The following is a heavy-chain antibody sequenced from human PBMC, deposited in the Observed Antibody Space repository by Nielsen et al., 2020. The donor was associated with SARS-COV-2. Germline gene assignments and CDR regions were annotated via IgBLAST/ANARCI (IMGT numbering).Heavy chain of an antibody. Sequence: GGSLRLSCAASGFTFSNFAMNWVRLAPGKGLEWVSTIGVSGGGTYYADSLKGRFTISRDNSKNTLYLQMNSLGADDTAIYYCTRRVAGGTMDVWGQGTTVTVSS. CDR3: TRRVAGGTMDV. J-gene: IGHJ6*02. V-gene: IGHV3-23*01. D-gene: IGHD6-19*01. CDR1: GFTFSNFA. CDR2: IGVSGGGT.